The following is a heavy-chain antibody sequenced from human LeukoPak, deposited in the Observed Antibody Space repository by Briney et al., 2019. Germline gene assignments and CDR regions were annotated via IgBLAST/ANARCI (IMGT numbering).Heavy chain of an antibody. Sequence: GGSLRLSCAASGFTFSSYAMSWVRQAPGKGLEWVSAISGSGASTYYADSVKGRFTISRDNSKNTLYLQMNSLRAEDTAVYYCAKARASIAARRLDYWGQGTLVTVSS. CDR1: GFTFSSYA. CDR2: ISGSGAST. D-gene: IGHD6-6*01. J-gene: IGHJ4*02. V-gene: IGHV3-23*01. CDR3: AKARASIAARRLDY.